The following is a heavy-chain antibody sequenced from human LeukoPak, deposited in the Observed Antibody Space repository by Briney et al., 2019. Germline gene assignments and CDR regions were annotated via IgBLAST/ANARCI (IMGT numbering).Heavy chain of an antibody. V-gene: IGHV3-23*01. Sequence: GGSLRLSCSASGFAFSIFAMTWVRHLPGKGLDWVSTISGNGHQTYYGDSVRGRFSVSRDNSKNILYLQMDRLRAGDSGLYYCAKDANYYDSSGFFIPFDYWGQGTLVTVSS. D-gene: IGHD3-22*01. CDR2: ISGNGHQT. CDR3: AKDANYYDSSGFFIPFDY. J-gene: IGHJ4*02. CDR1: GFAFSIFA.